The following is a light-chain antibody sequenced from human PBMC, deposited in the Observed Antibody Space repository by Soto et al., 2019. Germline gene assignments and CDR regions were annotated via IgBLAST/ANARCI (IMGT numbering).Light chain of an antibody. Sequence: EIVLTQSPATLSFSPGERATLSCRASQSVSSYLAWYQQKPGQAPRLLIYDASNRATGIPARFSGSGSGTDFTLTISSLEPEDLAVYYCQQYNDRPPITFGQGTRLEIK. CDR1: QSVSSY. J-gene: IGKJ5*01. CDR2: DAS. CDR3: QQYNDRPPIT. V-gene: IGKV3-11*01.